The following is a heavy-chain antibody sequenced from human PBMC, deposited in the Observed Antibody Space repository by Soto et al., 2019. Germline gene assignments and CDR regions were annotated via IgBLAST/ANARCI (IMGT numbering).Heavy chain of an antibody. D-gene: IGHD3-22*01. CDR1: GGTFSSYA. J-gene: IGHJ5*02. Sequence: SVKVSCKASGGTFSSYAISWVRQAPGQGLEWMGGIIPTFGTANYAQKFQGRVTITADESTSTAYMELSSLRSEDTAVYYCARSDYYDSSGYYLWFDPWGQGTLVTVSS. V-gene: IGHV1-69*13. CDR3: ARSDYYDSSGYYLWFDP. CDR2: IIPTFGTA.